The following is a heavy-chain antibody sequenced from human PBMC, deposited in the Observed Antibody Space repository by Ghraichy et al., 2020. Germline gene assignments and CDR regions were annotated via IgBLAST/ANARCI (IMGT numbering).Heavy chain of an antibody. CDR3: SRIGPETDY. J-gene: IGHJ4*02. V-gene: IGHV4-4*07. CDR2: VFSSGAT. CDR1: GGSISNYY. Sequence: LSLTCTVSGGSISNYYWSWVRQPAGKGLEWIGRVFSSGATTYNPSLKSRVTLYVDTSKNQFSLTLRFVTAADTATYYCSRIGPETDYWGQGTLVTVSS.